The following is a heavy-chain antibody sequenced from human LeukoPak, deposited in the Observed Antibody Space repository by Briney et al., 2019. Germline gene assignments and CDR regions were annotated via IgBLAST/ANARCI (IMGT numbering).Heavy chain of an antibody. J-gene: IGHJ5*02. CDR3: ARAISLGQLVSYNWFDP. CDR2: IIPIFGTA. D-gene: IGHD6-13*01. CDR1: GYTFISYA. V-gene: IGHV1-69*13. Sequence: GASVKVSCKASGYTFISYAMHWVRQTPGQRLEWMGGIIPIFGTANYAQKFQGRVTITADESTSTAYMELSSLRSEDTAVYYCARAISLGQLVSYNWFDPWGQGTLVTVSS.